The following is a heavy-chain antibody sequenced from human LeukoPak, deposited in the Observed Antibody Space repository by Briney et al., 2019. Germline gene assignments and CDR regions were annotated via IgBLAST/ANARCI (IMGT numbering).Heavy chain of an antibody. J-gene: IGHJ4*02. CDR1: GYTFTSYG. CDR3: ARVLAYYDSSGYSFDY. V-gene: IGHV1-18*01. D-gene: IGHD3-22*01. CDR2: ISAYNGNT. Sequence: GASVKVSCKASGYTFTSYGIIWVRQAPGQGLEWLGWISAYNGNTNYAQKLQGRVTMTTDTSTSTAYMELRSLRSDDTAVYYCARVLAYYDSSGYSFDYWGQGTLVTVSS.